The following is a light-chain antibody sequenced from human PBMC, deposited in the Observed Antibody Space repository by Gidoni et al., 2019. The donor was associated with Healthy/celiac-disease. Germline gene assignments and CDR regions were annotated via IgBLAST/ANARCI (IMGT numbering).Light chain of an antibody. CDR2: DAS. V-gene: IGKV3-11*01. CDR1: QSVSSY. J-gene: IGKJ4*01. CDR3: QQRSNWPPWT. Sequence: IVLTQSPATLSLSPGERATLSCRASQSVSSYLSWYQQKPGQAPRLLIYDASNRATGIPARFSGSGSGTDFTLTISSLEPEDFAVYYCQQRSNWPPWTFXGXTRVEIK.